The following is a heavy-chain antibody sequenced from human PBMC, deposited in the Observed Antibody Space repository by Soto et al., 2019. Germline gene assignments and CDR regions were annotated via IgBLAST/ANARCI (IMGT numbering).Heavy chain of an antibody. CDR2: VSRAGTYT. CDR3: VKYTVTEDLGES. CDR1: GFTFSSYA. J-gene: IGHJ5*02. Sequence: EVQLLESGGDVVRPGGSLRLSCAASGFTFSSYAMGWVRQAPGKGLEWVAGVSRAGTYTFYADSVRGRFTISRDNSRDTVDLYMNALRGDDTAIYFCVKYTVTEDLGESWGQGTLVSVSS. V-gene: IGHV3-23*01. D-gene: IGHD3-16*01.